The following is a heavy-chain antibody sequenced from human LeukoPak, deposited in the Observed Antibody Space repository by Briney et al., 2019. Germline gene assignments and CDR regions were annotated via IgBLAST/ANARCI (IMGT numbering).Heavy chain of an antibody. CDR1: GGSISSYY. V-gene: IGHV4-59*08. CDR3: ARQPGGTAAFDI. Sequence: SETLSLTCAISGGSISSYYWSWIRQPPGKGLEWIAYIYSSGDTNYNPSYKSRVTISVDTSKNQFSLKLTYVAAADTAIYYCARQPGGTAAFDIWGPGTMVTVSS. D-gene: IGHD1-14*01. CDR2: IYSSGDT. J-gene: IGHJ3*02.